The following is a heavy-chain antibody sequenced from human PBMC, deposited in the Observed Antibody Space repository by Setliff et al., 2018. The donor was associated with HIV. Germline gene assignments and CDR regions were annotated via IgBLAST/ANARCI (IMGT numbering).Heavy chain of an antibody. CDR2: ISGGGGSK. V-gene: IGHV3-23*01. CDR1: GFTFSGFA. J-gene: IGHJ4*02. CDR3: ARRAYCSSTTCLDN. Sequence: GGSLRLSCAASGFTFSGFAMTWVRQAPGKGLEWISTISGGGGSKYYADSVKGRFTISRDTSKNTLYLQMNSLRAEDTAVYYCARRAYCSSTTCLDNWGQGTLVTVSS. D-gene: IGHD2-2*01.